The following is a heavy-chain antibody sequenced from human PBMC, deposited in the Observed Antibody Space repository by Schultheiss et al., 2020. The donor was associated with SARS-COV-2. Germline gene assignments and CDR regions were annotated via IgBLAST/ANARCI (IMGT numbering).Heavy chain of an antibody. J-gene: IGHJ6*02. D-gene: IGHD3-3*01. Sequence: GGSLRLSCAASGFTFSSYSMNWVRQAPGKGLEWVSYISTSSSTIYYADSVKGGFTISRDNAKNSLYLQMHSRRAEDTAVYYCARVAGFWSGYVSQYYYYYYGMDVWGQGTTVTV. CDR1: GFTFSSYS. V-gene: IGHV3-48*01. CDR2: ISTSSSTI. CDR3: ARVAGFWSGYVSQYYYYYYGMDV.